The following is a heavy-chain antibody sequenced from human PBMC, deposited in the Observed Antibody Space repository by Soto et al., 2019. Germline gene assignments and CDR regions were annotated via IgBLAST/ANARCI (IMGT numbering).Heavy chain of an antibody. V-gene: IGHV3-33*01. CDR1: GCTFSSYG. D-gene: IGHD6-13*01. CDR2: IWYDGSNK. CDR3: ASDKAGTSIRGYFDY. J-gene: IGHJ4*01. Sequence: PVGSLRLSGAASGCTFSSYGRHWVRQAPGKGLEWVAVIWYDGSNKYYADSVKGRFTISRDNSKNTLYLQMNSLRAEDTAVYYCASDKAGTSIRGYFDYLGHGTLVTVSS.